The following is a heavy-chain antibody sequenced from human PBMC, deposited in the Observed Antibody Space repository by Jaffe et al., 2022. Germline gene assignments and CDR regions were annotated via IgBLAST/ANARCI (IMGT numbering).Heavy chain of an antibody. V-gene: IGHV1-2*06. CDR1: GYTFTGYY. J-gene: IGHJ5*02. Sequence: QVQLVQSGAEVKKPGASVKVSCKASGYTFTGYYMHWVRQAPGQGLEWMGRINPNSGGTNYAQKFQGRVTMTRDTSISTAYMELSRLRSDDTAVYYCARTLGYCSSTSCYAYWFDPWGQGTLVTVSS. D-gene: IGHD2-2*01. CDR3: ARTLGYCSSTSCYAYWFDP. CDR2: INPNSGGT.